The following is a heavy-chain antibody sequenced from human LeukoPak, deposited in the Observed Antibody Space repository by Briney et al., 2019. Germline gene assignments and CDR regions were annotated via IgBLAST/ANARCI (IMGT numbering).Heavy chain of an antibody. V-gene: IGHV3-69-1*01. Sequence: GGSLRLSCAASAFTFSDDYMSWIRQAPGKGLEWVSYISSTGVIYYADSVRGRFSISRDNAMNSVYMQMNSLRAEDTALYYCARDHNWGFDYWGRGTLVTVSS. J-gene: IGHJ4*02. D-gene: IGHD7-27*01. CDR1: AFTFSDDY. CDR2: ISSTGVI. CDR3: ARDHNWGFDY.